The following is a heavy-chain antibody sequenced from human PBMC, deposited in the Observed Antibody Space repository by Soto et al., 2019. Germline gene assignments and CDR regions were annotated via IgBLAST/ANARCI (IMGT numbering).Heavy chain of an antibody. J-gene: IGHJ4*02. CDR1: GFTFSNFA. CDR2: ISGSGGST. V-gene: IGHV3-23*01. Sequence: EVQLLESGEGLVQPGGSLRLSCAVSGFTFSNFAMSWVRQAPGKGLEWVSGISGSGGSTYYADSVKGRFTISRDNSKNTLYLHMNSLRAEDTAVYYCAKDRSAVILMLYAIVLEYWGQGTLVTVSS. D-gene: IGHD2-8*01. CDR3: AKDRSAVILMLYAIVLEY.